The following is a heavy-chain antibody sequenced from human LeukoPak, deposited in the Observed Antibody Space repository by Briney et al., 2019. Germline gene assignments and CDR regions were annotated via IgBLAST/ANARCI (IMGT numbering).Heavy chain of an antibody. Sequence: SETLSLTCTVSGDSISSSRFYWAWIRQPPGKGLEWIGSILYTGRTFNNPSLKSRVTISVDTSKNQFSLRLGSVTASDTAVYYCARRDVGATIDYWGQGTLVTVSS. CDR3: ARRDVGATIDY. D-gene: IGHD1-26*01. V-gene: IGHV4-39*01. J-gene: IGHJ4*02. CDR1: GDSISSSRFY. CDR2: ILYTGRT.